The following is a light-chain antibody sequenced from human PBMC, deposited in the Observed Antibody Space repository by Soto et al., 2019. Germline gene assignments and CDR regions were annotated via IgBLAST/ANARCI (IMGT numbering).Light chain of an antibody. CDR2: GAS. CDR1: QSVSSSY. V-gene: IGKV3-20*01. CDR3: KQYGSAMPWT. Sequence: ENVLTQSPGTLSLSPGERATLSCRASQSVSSSYLAWYQQKPGQAPRLLIYGASSRATGIPDRFSGSGSGTDFTLTISRLELEAVAVYYCKQYGSAMPWTAGQGPK. J-gene: IGKJ1*01.